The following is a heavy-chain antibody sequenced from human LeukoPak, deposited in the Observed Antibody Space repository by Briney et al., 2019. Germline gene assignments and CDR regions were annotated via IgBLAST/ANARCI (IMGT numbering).Heavy chain of an antibody. D-gene: IGHD1-26*01. CDR2: IKTDGSET. CDR3: VRGAVGTGVWFDP. V-gene: IGHV3-7*01. J-gene: IGHJ5*02. Sequence: GGSLRLSCAASGFTFGSYWMTWVRQGPGKGLEWVANIKTDGSETYYVDSVKGRFTISRDNAKNSLYLHINSLRVEDTGVYYCVRGAVGTGVWFDPWGQGTLVTVSS. CDR1: GFTFGSYW.